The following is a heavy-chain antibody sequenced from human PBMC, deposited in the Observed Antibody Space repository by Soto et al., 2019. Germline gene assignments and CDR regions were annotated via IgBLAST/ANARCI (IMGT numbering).Heavy chain of an antibody. CDR3: ATDGGSTSSSAYNYFMDV. Sequence: QAQLVQSGAEVKRPGSSVKVSCKASGDTFSSYSISWVRQAPGQGLECMGRLIPMVGTPNYAQKFQGRVTFSADKATSTAYMVLNSLISDDTAVYYCATDGGSTSSSAYNYFMDVWGKGTPVNVSS. V-gene: IGHV1-69*08. CDR1: GDTFSSYS. CDR2: LIPMVGTP. D-gene: IGHD3-16*01. J-gene: IGHJ6*03.